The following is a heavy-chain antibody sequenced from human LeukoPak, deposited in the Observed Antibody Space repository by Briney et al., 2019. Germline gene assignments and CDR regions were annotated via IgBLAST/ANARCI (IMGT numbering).Heavy chain of an antibody. J-gene: IGHJ3*02. Sequence: SETLSLTCTVSGGSISSYYWSWIRQPPGKGLEWIGYIYYSGSTYYNPSLKSRVTMSVDTSKNQFSLKLSSVTAADTAVYYCARGTDIVVVPAATLDAFDIWGQGTMVTVSS. V-gene: IGHV4-30-4*08. CDR3: ARGTDIVVVPAATLDAFDI. CDR2: IYYSGST. D-gene: IGHD2-2*01. CDR1: GGSISSYY.